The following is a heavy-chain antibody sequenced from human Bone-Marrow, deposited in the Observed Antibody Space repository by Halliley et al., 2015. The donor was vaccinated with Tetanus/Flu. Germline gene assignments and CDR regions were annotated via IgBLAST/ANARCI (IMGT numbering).Heavy chain of an antibody. J-gene: IGHJ4*02. V-gene: IGHV4-59*09. D-gene: IGHD3-10*01. Sequence: ESIGCIYYTGSPNSNPSLKSRVTISVDTSKTQFSLKLSPGPAGDTAVYYCATGVRAGRDYWGQGTLVPVSS. CDR2: IYYTGSP. CDR3: ATGVRAGRDY.